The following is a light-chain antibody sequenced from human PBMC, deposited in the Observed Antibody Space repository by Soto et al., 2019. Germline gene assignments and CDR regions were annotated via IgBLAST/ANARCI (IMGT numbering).Light chain of an antibody. Sequence: DVQFTKCRSVLSASIGDRVSITCRASQAISRSLAWYQQKQGKAPKLLIYAASTLQTGVPSRFSGSGSGTEFTLTISSLQPEDFATYYCLQHNSYPITFGEGTRLEIK. CDR2: AAS. CDR3: LQHNSYPIT. CDR1: QAISRS. J-gene: IGKJ5*01. V-gene: IGKV1-9*01.